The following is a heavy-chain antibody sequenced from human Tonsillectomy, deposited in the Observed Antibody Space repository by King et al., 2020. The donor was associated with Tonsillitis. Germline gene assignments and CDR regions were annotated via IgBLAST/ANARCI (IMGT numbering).Heavy chain of an antibody. J-gene: IGHJ6*02. Sequence: MQLQESGPGLVKPSQTLSLTCTVSGGSISSGDYYWSWIRQPPGKGLEWIGYIYYSGSTYYNPSLKSRVTISVDTSKNQFSLKLSSVTAADTAVYCCARERCSGGSCYSGYYYGMDVWGQGTTVTVSS. CDR3: ARERCSGGSCYSGYYYGMDV. V-gene: IGHV4-30-4*01. CDR2: IYYSGST. D-gene: IGHD2-15*01. CDR1: GGSISSGDYY.